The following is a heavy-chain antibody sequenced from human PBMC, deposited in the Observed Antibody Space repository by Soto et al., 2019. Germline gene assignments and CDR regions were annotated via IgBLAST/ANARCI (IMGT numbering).Heavy chain of an antibody. J-gene: IGHJ6*02. CDR2: ISSSSSYI. V-gene: IGHV3-21*01. CDR3: ASNPKWELWGLEDYYGMDV. Sequence: GGSLRLSCAASGFTFSSYSMNWVRQAPGKGLEWVSSISSSSSYIYYADSVKGRFTISRDNAKNSLYLQMNSLRAEDTAVYYCASNPKWELWGLEDYYGMDVWGQGTTVTVSS. CDR1: GFTFSSYS. D-gene: IGHD1-26*01.